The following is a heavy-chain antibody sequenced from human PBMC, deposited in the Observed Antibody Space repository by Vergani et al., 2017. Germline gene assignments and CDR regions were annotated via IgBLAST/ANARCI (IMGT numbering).Heavy chain of an antibody. D-gene: IGHD3-9*01. Sequence: QVQLQESGPGLVKPSGTLSLTCAVSGGSISSSNWWSWVRQPPGEVLEWIGEIYHSGSTNYNPSLKSRVTISVDKSKHQFSLKLSSVTAADTAVYYCARMYYEILTGYSYFDYWGQGTLVTVSS. J-gene: IGHJ4*02. CDR1: GGSISSSNW. CDR3: ARMYYEILTGYSYFDY. CDR2: IYHSGST. V-gene: IGHV4-4*02.